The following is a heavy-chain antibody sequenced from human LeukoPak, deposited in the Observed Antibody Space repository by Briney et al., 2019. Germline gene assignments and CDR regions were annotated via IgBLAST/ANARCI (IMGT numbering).Heavy chain of an antibody. CDR1: GYSLTNHY. CDR2: ISHTGST. CDR3: ARGPAAAHP. Sequence: SETLSLTCAVYGYSLTNHYWIWIRQPPGKGLEWVGEISHTGSTNYNPSLKSRLNISVDTSKNQFFLKLSSVTAADTAVYYCARGPAAAHPWGQGTLVTVSS. J-gene: IGHJ5*02. V-gene: IGHV4-34*01. D-gene: IGHD6-13*01.